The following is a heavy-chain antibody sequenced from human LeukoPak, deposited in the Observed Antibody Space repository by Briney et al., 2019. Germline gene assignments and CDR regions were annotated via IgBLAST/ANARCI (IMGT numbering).Heavy chain of an antibody. CDR1: GYTFTGYC. CDR3: ADIAVAGLNAFDI. V-gene: IGHV1-2*02. Sequence: ASVKVSCKASGYTFTGYCMHWVRQAPGQGLEWMGWINPNSGGTNYAQKFQGRVTMTRDTSISTAYMELSRLRSDDTAVYYCADIAVAGLNAFDIWGQGTMVTVSS. CDR2: INPNSGGT. J-gene: IGHJ3*02. D-gene: IGHD6-19*01.